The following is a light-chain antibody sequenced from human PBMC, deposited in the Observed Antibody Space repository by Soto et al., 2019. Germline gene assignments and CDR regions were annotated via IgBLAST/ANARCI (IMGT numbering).Light chain of an antibody. CDR1: QSVSSN. CDR2: GAS. J-gene: IGKJ1*01. CDR3: QQYNDWPQT. V-gene: IGKV3-15*01. Sequence: TLSVSPGGRATLSCRASQSVSSNLAWYQQKPGQAPRLLIYGASTRATGLPARFSGSGSGTEFTLTISSLQSEDFAVFYCQQYNDWPQTFGQGTKVDIK.